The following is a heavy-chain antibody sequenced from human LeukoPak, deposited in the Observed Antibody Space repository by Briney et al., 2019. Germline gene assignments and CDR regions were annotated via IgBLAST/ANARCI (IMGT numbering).Heavy chain of an antibody. V-gene: IGHV3-72*01. D-gene: IGHD6-19*01. Sequence: PGGSLRLSCAASGFTFSDHYMDWARQAPGKGLEWVGRIRKKADSSTTEYAASVKGRFTISRDDSKNSLYLQMNSLKTEDTAVYYCARVAVAGGGYFDYWGRGTLVTVSS. CDR3: ARVAVAGGGYFDY. J-gene: IGHJ4*02. CDR2: IRKKADSSTT. CDR1: GFTFSDHY.